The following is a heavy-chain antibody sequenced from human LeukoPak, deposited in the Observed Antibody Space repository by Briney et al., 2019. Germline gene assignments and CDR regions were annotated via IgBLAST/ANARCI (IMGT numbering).Heavy chain of an antibody. J-gene: IGHJ3*02. CDR3: ARVDDFWSGDFDI. CDR1: GYTFTTYY. D-gene: IGHD3-3*01. V-gene: IGHV1-46*01. CDR2: INPIGGST. Sequence: GASVTVSCKASGYTFTTYYIHWVRQAPGQGLEWMGIINPIGGSTVYAQKFQGRVTMTRDTSTSTVYMELTSLRSEDTAVYYCARVDDFWSGDFDIWGQGTMVTVSS.